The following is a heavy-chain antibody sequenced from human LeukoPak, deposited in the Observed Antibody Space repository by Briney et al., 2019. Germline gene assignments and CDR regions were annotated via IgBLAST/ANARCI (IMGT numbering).Heavy chain of an antibody. J-gene: IGHJ3*02. CDR2: IIPIFGTA. V-gene: IGHV1-69*13. CDR3: ARTPDSSGYYCAFDI. D-gene: IGHD3-22*01. CDR1: GGTFSSYA. Sequence: SVTVSCTASGGTFSSYAISWVRQAPGQGLEWMGGIIPIFGTANYAQKFQGRVTITADESTSTAYMELSSLRSEDTAVYYCARTPDSSGYYCAFDIWGQGTMVTVSS.